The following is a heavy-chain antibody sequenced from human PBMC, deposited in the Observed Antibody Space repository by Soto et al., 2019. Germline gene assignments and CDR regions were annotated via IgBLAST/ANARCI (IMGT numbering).Heavy chain of an antibody. D-gene: IGHD4-17*01. J-gene: IGHJ4*01. Sequence: QITLKESGPPLVRPAQTLTLTCAFSGFSLTTTRMGVAWIRQPPGKALEWLALIYWDDDKRYSPSLKDRLAISKDTSNNQVVLTITNIDPGDSATYFCAHAGDYDLLTFDHWGPGTLVTVSS. V-gene: IGHV2-5*02. CDR2: IYWDDDK. CDR3: AHAGDYDLLTFDH. CDR1: GFSLTTTRMG.